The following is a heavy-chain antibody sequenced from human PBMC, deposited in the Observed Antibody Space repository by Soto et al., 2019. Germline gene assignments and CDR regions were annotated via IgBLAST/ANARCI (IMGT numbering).Heavy chain of an antibody. CDR2: IYPTDSDS. V-gene: IGHV5-51*01. Sequence: PGESQKISCKGSEYTFANYWIGWVRQTPGKGLEWMGSIYPTDSDSKYSPSFQGQVTFSVDKSISTAYLQWSSLKASDTAIYYCARRNEQHYYDYYGMDVWGQGTTVTVSS. CDR1: EYTFANYW. D-gene: IGHD1-1*01. J-gene: IGHJ6*02. CDR3: ARRNEQHYYDYYGMDV.